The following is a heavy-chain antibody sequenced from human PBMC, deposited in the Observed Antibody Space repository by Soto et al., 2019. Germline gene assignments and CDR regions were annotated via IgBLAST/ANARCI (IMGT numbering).Heavy chain of an antibody. D-gene: IGHD4-17*01. V-gene: IGHV1-46*01. CDR2: VNPSSGRT. CDR3: TRALFTTVTTWWYFDS. Sequence: QVQLVQSGTEVKKPGASVRVSCTASGYPFTNYYIHWVRQAPGQGPEWMGIVNPSSGRTTYAQTFQGRATMTTDTSTSSVYMEMNSLRSADTAMYYCTRALFTTVTTWWYFDSWGQGTLVTVSS. CDR1: GYPFTNYY. J-gene: IGHJ4*02.